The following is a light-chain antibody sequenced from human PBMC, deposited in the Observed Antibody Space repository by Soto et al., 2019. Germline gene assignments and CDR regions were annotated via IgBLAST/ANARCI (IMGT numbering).Light chain of an antibody. CDR3: QQYDNLPLT. CDR2: GAS. V-gene: IGKV3-15*01. Sequence: ESVMTQSPATLSVSPGERATLSCRGSQSGSSNLAWYQQKPGQAPRLLIFGASSRATGVPARFSGSGSGTEFTLTINSLQSEDFAVYFCQQYDNLPLTFGPGTKVDIK. J-gene: IGKJ3*01. CDR1: QSGSSN.